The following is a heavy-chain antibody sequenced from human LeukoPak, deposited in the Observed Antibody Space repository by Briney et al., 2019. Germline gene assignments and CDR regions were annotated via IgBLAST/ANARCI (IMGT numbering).Heavy chain of an antibody. CDR2: IYYSGST. V-gene: IGHV4-59*01. CDR1: GDSISTYC. Sequence: PSETLSLTCTVSGDSISTYCWCWIRQPQETGLEWIGYIYYSGSTNSNPSLKSRVTISIDTSKNQFSLKLSSVTAADTAVYYCAKQQRYYYTMDVWGQGTTVTVSS. CDR3: AKQQRYYYTMDV. J-gene: IGHJ6*02. D-gene: IGHD1/OR15-1a*01.